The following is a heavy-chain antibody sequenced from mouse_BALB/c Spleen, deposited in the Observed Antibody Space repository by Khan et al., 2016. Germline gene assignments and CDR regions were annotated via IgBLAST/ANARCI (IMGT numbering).Heavy chain of an antibody. CDR3: ARGYYAWYFDV. CDR2: IYPGNINT. Sequence: QVQLQQSGPELVKPGASVRISCKASGYTFTTFYIHWLKQRPGQGLEWIGWIYPGNINTKYNENFKDKATLTADKSASTAYMQLSSLTSDDSAVSFCARGYYAWYFDVWGAGTTVTVSS. CDR1: GYTFTTFY. V-gene: IGHV1S56*01. D-gene: IGHD1-1*02. J-gene: IGHJ1*01.